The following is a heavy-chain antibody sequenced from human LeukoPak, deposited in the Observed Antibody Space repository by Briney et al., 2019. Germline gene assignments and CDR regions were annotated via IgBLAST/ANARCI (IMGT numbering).Heavy chain of an antibody. D-gene: IGHD1-14*01. V-gene: IGHV4-59*08. J-gene: IGHJ4*02. CDR3: ARRGRDGIDY. CDR2: IYYSGST. Sequence: SETLSLTCTVSGGPISGYYWSWNRQPPGKGLEWIGYIYYSGSTNYNPSLKSRVTISVDTSKNQFSLKLSSVTAADTAVYYCARRGRDGIDYWGQGTLVTVSS. CDR1: GGPISGYY.